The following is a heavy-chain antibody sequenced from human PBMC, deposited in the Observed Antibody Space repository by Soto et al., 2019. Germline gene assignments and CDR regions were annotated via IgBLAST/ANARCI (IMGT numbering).Heavy chain of an antibody. V-gene: IGHV4-59*08. D-gene: IGHD3-22*01. Sequence: SETLSLTCSVSGGSINNYYWTWIRQPPGMGLEWIGYVYYTGTTGYNPSLKSRVTISIDGSKNQISLKLSSVTAGDTAFYYCARLGGYYHSLDTWGQGTLVTVSS. J-gene: IGHJ5*02. CDR1: GGSINNYY. CDR2: VYYTGTT. CDR3: ARLGGYYHSLDT.